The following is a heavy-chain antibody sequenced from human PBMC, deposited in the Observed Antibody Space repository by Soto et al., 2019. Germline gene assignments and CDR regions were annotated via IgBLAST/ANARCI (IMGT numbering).Heavy chain of an antibody. CDR2: IYSGGST. Sequence: GSLRLSCAASGFTVSSNYMSWVRQAPGKGLEWVSVIYSGGSTYYADSVKGRFTISRDNSKNTLYLQMNSLRAEDTAVYYCARDLGYYYGMDVWGQGTTVTVSS. V-gene: IGHV3-53*01. J-gene: IGHJ6*02. D-gene: IGHD3-16*01. CDR1: GFTVSSNY. CDR3: ARDLGYYYGMDV.